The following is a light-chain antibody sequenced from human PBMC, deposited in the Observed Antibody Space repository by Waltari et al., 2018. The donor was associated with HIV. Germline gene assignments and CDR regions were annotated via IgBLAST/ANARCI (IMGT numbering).Light chain of an antibody. CDR2: WAS. J-gene: IGKJ4*01. CDR1: RTVLYNRNY. Sequence: DIVMTQSPDSLAVSLGVRATVTCTSSRTVLYNRNYLAWYQQKPGQAPKVLIYWASTRAFGVPDRFSGSGSGTDFSLTISRVQADDVAIYYCQQYYTLRSTFGGGTKIEI. CDR3: QQYYTLRST. V-gene: IGKV4-1*01.